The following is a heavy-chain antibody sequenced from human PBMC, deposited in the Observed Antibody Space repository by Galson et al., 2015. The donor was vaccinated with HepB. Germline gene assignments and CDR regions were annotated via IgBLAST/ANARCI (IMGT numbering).Heavy chain of an antibody. D-gene: IGHD1-26*01. CDR1: GFTFSSYA. J-gene: IGHJ3*02. CDR2: ISGSGGST. Sequence: SLRLSCAASGFTFSSYAMSWVRQAPGKGLEWVSAISGSGGSTYYADSVKGRFTISRDNSKNTLYLQMNSLRAEDTAVYYCAKDLRASRGVGLDAFDIWGQGTMVTVSS. CDR3: AKDLRASRGVGLDAFDI. V-gene: IGHV3-23*01.